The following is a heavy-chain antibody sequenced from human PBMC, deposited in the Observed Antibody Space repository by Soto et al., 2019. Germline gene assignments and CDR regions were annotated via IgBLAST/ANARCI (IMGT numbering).Heavy chain of an antibody. CDR1: GYTFTTYG. Sequence: QVQLVQSGAEVKKPGASVKVSCKASGYTFTTYGITWVRQAPGQGLEWMGWSSVYSGNTNYAQKVQGRLTVTTDTSTNTTYMDLRSLRSDDTAVYYCARVVKAGDYGDYGRYYFDYWGHGTLVTVSS. CDR2: SSVYSGNT. CDR3: ARVVKAGDYGDYGRYYFDY. V-gene: IGHV1-18*04. D-gene: IGHD4-17*01. J-gene: IGHJ4*01.